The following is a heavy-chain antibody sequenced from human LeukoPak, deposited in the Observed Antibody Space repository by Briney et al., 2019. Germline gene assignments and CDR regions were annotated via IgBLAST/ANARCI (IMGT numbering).Heavy chain of an antibody. CDR3: ARGFLYYYYMDV. D-gene: IGHD3-10*01. CDR1: GGSISSGGYS. CDR2: IYYSGST. Sequence: SQTLSLTCAVSGGSISSGGYSWSWIRQPPGKGLEWIGYIYYSGSTYYNPSLKSRVTISVDTSKNQFSLKLSSVTAADTAVYYCARGFLYYYYMDVWGKGTTVTISS. V-gene: IGHV4-30-4*07. J-gene: IGHJ6*03.